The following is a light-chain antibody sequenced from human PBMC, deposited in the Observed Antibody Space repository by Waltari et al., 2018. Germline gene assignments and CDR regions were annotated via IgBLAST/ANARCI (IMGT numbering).Light chain of an antibody. CDR3: SSFTSSATWV. Sequence: QSALTQPASLSGSPRQSITISCTGTNSDIVGYNYVSWYQHHSGKDPKPIIFGVSDRPSGVSNRFSGSKSGNTASLTISELQADDEADYYCSSFTSSATWVFGGGTKLTVL. CDR2: GVS. J-gene: IGLJ3*02. V-gene: IGLV2-14*03. CDR1: NSDIVGYNY.